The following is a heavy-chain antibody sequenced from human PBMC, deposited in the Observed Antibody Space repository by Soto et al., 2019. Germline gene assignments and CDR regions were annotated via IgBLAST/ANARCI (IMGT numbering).Heavy chain of an antibody. Sequence: GGSLRLSCAASGFTFDDYTMHWVRQAPGKXLEWVSLISWDGGSTYYADSVKGRFTISRDNSKNSLYLQMNSLRTEDTALYYCAKDISRPGGGDYYYGMDVWGQGTTVTVSS. CDR2: ISWDGGST. J-gene: IGHJ6*02. CDR3: AKDISRPGGGDYYYGMDV. V-gene: IGHV3-43*01. CDR1: GFTFDDYT. D-gene: IGHD3-16*01.